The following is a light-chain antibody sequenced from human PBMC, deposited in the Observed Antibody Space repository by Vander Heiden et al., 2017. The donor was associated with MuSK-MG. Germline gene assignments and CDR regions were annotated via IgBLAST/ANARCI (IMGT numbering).Light chain of an antibody. CDR2: KAS. V-gene: IGKV1-5*03. CDR1: QSISSW. J-gene: IGKJ4*01. Sequence: DIQMTQSPSTLSASLGDRVTITCRASQSISSWLAWYQQKPGKDPKLLIYKASSLESGVPSRFSGSGSGTEFTLTISSLQPDDFATYSCQQDNSYPLTFGGGTKVEIK. CDR3: QQDNSYPLT.